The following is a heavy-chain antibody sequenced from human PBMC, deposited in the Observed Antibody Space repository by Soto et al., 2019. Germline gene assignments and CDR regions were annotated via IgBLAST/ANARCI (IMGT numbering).Heavy chain of an antibody. J-gene: IGHJ6*02. CDR1: GFTFSSYG. Sequence: QMPLVESGGGVVQPGRSLRLSCGVSGFTFSSYGMHWVRQAPGKGLEWVAVIWYDGSNKYYADSVQGRFTISRDNSKNTLSLQMNSLRAEDTAVYYCARVAPSNYGMDVWGQGTTVTVSS. V-gene: IGHV3-33*01. CDR3: ARVAPSNYGMDV. D-gene: IGHD2-2*01. CDR2: IWYDGSNK.